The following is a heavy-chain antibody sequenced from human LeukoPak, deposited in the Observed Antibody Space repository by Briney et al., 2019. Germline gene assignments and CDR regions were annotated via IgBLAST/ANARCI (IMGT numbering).Heavy chain of an antibody. V-gene: IGHV1-69*02. Sequence: SVKVSCKASGGTFSSYTISWVRQAPGQGLEWMGRIIPILGIANYAQKFQGRVTITADKSTCTAYMELSSLRSEDTAVYYCARGSPQQYYDILTGYYIEAFDIWGQGTMVTVSS. CDR1: GGTFSSYT. D-gene: IGHD3-9*01. J-gene: IGHJ3*02. CDR3: ARGSPQQYYDILTGYYIEAFDI. CDR2: IIPILGIA.